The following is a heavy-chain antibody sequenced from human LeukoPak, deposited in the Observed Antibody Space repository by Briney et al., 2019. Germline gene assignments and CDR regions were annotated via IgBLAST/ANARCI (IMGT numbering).Heavy chain of an antibody. CDR1: GGTFSSYA. D-gene: IGHD4-17*01. CDR2: IIPIFGTA. V-gene: IGHV1-69*13. Sequence: ASVKVSCKASGGTFSSYAISWVRQAPGQGLEWMGGIIPIFGTANYAQKFQGRVTITADESTSTAYMELSSLSSEDTAVYYCARVGDYGDIPGLYYFDYWGQGTLVTVSS. CDR3: ARVGDYGDIPGLYYFDY. J-gene: IGHJ4*02.